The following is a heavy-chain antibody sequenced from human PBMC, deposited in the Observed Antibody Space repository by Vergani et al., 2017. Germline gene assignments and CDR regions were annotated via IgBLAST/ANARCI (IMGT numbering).Heavy chain of an antibody. D-gene: IGHD6-25*01. J-gene: IGHJ6*03. Sequence: QVQLQESGPGVVKPSQTLSLTCAVSGGSISSGDHCWTWIRQRPGKGLEWIGYIFYSGTTYDNPSLRSRLTISVDTSQNQFSLKLRSVTAADTAVYYCARGDRQVPATSHFYYMDVWGKGTTVVVSS. V-gene: IGHV4-31*11. CDR1: GGSISSGDHC. CDR3: ARGDRQVPATSHFYYMDV. CDR2: IFYSGTT.